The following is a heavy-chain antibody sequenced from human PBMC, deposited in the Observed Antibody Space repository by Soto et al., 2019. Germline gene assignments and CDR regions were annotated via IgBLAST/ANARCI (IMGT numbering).Heavy chain of an antibody. CDR3: ARVLRGWFDP. CDR2: ISHSGST. V-gene: IGHV4-4*02. J-gene: IGHJ5*02. Sequence: SETLSLTCAVSGGSITSANWWTWVRQPPGGGLEWIGEISHSGSTNYKASLKSRVTMSVDKTKNDVSLKLTSVTAADTAVYYCARVLRGWFDPWGQGTPVTVSS. CDR1: GGSITSANW.